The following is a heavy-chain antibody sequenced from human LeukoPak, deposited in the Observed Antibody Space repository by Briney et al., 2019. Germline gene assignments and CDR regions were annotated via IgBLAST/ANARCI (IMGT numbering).Heavy chain of an antibody. J-gene: IGHJ4*02. D-gene: IGHD1-1*01. CDR3: ATAFNWNDVFRGNY. Sequence: PGGSLRLSCAVSGLTFNNYAMSWVRQAPGKGLEFVSYISSSGSPLYYADSVKGRFTISRDNAKNSLYLQMNTLRAEDTAVYYCATAFNWNDVFRGNYWGQGILVTVSS. V-gene: IGHV3-11*01. CDR1: GLTFNNYA. CDR2: ISSSGSPL.